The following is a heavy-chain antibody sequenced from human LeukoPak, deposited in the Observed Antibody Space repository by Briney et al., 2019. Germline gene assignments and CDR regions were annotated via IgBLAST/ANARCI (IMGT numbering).Heavy chain of an antibody. Sequence: GGSLRLSCAASGFTLSSNYMSWVRQAPGKGLEWVSVIYSGGSTYYADSVKGRFTISRDNSKNTLYLQMNSLRAEDTAVYYCARNQRYMSRKNYYCYMDVWGKGTTVTVSS. CDR3: ARNQRYMSRKNYYCYMDV. CDR2: IYSGGST. V-gene: IGHV3-53*01. D-gene: IGHD1-14*01. J-gene: IGHJ6*03. CDR1: GFTLSSNY.